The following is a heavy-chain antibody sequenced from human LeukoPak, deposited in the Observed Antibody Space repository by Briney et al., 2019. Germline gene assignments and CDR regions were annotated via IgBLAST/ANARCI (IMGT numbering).Heavy chain of an antibody. CDR2: ISSSSSYI. J-gene: IGHJ6*02. CDR1: GFTFSSYS. V-gene: IGHV3-21*01. D-gene: IGHD6-19*01. CDR3: ARDSSGWHYYYYGMDV. Sequence: GGSLRLSCAASGFTFSSYSMNWVRQAPGKGLEWVPSISSSSSYIYYADSVKGRFTISRDNAKNSLYLQMNSLRAEDTAVYYCARDSSGWHYYYYGMDVWGQGTTVTVSS.